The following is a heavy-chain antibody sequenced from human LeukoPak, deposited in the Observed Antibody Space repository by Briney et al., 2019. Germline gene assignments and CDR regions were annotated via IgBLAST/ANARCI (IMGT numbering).Heavy chain of an antibody. V-gene: IGHV3-23*01. CDR2: ISGSGGST. CDR3: AKPRSPFYY. Sequence: GGSLRLSCAASGFTFSSYAMSWVRQAPGKGLGWVSAISGSGGSTYYADSVKGRFTISRDNSKDTLYLQVNSLRAEDTAVYYCAKPRSPFYYWGQGTLVTVSS. CDR1: GFTFSSYA. J-gene: IGHJ4*02.